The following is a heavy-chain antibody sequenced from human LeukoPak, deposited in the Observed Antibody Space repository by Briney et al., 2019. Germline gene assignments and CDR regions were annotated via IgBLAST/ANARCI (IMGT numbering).Heavy chain of an antibody. J-gene: IGHJ6*03. CDR3: ARGPPRGKYYYMDV. D-gene: IGHD1-1*01. CDR2: IGTASDT. CDR1: GFTFSSFD. V-gene: IGHV3-13*01. Sequence: PGGSLRLSCAASGFTFSSFDMHWVRQPTGQDLEWVSTIGTASDTYYPGSVEGRFTLSRDNAKNSLYLQMNSLTAGDTAVYYCARGPPRGKYYYMDVWGKGTTVTVSS.